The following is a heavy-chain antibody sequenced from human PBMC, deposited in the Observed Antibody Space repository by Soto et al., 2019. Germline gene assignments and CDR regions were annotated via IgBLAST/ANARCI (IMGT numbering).Heavy chain of an antibody. J-gene: IGHJ6*02. CDR2: IYYSGST. V-gene: IGHV4-31*03. CDR3: ARENSGSRSPYYYGMDV. Sequence: PSETLSLTCTVSGGSISSGGYYWSWIRQHPGKGLEWIGYIYYSGSTYYNPSLKSRVTISVDTSKNQFSLKLSSVTAADTAVYYCARENSGSRSPYYYGMDVWGQGTTVTVSS. CDR1: GGSISSGGYY. D-gene: IGHD3-10*01.